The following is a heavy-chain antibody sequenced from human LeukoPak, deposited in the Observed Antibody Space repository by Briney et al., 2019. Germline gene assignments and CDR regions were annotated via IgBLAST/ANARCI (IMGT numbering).Heavy chain of an antibody. Sequence: ASVKVSCKASGYTFTGYYMHWVRQAPGQRLEWMGWINAGNGNTKYSQKFQGRVTITADESTSTAYMELSSLRSEDTAVYYCARSYYYGSGSLRGFDYWGQGTLVTVSS. V-gene: IGHV1/OR15-3*01. CDR1: GYTFTGYY. J-gene: IGHJ4*02. CDR3: ARSYYYGSGSLRGFDY. CDR2: INAGNGNT. D-gene: IGHD3-10*01.